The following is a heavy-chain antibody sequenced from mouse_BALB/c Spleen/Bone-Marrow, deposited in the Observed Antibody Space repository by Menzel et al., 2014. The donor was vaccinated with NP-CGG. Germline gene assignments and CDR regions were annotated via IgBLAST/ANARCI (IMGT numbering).Heavy chain of an antibody. CDR1: GFNIKDTY. J-gene: IGHJ3*01. D-gene: IGHD1-1*01. CDR3: AAYDNVRSYGCAY. CDR2: IDPASGTT. Sequence: VQLQQPGAELVKPGASVKLSCTASGFNIKDTYMHWVKQRPDQGLEWIGRIDPASGTTKFDPKFQGKATIASNTSSNTAYLQSSSLTAEDTAVYYGAAYDNVRSYGCAYGGQGTRVTVAA. V-gene: IGHV14-3*02.